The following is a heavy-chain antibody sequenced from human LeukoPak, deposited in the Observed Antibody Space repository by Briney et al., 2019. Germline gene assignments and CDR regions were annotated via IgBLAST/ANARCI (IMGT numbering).Heavy chain of an antibody. CDR2: INPSDGST. CDR3: ARDSIPVSSSWYSYYYYMDV. CDR1: GYTFTSYY. Sequence: ASVKVSCKASGYTFTSYYIHLVRQAPGQGFEWMAIINPSDGSTTNSQKFQGRVTMTRDTSTSTVYMELSSLRSEDTAVYYCARDSIPVSSSWYSYYYYMDVWGKGTTVTVSS. V-gene: IGHV1-46*01. D-gene: IGHD6-13*01. J-gene: IGHJ6*03.